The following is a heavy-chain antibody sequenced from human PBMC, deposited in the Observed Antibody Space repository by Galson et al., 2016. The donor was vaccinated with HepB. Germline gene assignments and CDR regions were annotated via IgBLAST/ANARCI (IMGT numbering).Heavy chain of an antibody. CDR3: ARGLVGLGMDV. D-gene: IGHD3-16*01. Sequence: SLRLSCAASGFTFDDYGMTWVRQAPGKGLEWVSGINWSGDSTAYADSVKGRFTISRDDAKNSLYLQMSSLRAEDTALYQCARGLVGLGMDVWGQGTTVTVSS. CDR2: INWSGDST. J-gene: IGHJ6*02. V-gene: IGHV3-20*01. CDR1: GFTFDDYG.